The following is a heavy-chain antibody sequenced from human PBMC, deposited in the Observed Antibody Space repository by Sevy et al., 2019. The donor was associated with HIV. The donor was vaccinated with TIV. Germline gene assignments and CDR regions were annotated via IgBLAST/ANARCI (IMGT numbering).Heavy chain of an antibody. J-gene: IGHJ3*02. V-gene: IGHV3-9*01. CDR2: ISWNSLSI. CDR1: GFTFDDYA. D-gene: IGHD3-22*01. CDR3: AKDISVYYYDTSDSAWCVVDI. Sequence: GGSLRLSCTASGFTFDDYAMHWVRQVPGKGLEWVSGISWNSLSIAYADSVKGRFTMSRDNGKKSLYLQMDSLRTEDTALYYCAKDISVYYYDTSDSAWCVVDIWGQGTMVTVSS.